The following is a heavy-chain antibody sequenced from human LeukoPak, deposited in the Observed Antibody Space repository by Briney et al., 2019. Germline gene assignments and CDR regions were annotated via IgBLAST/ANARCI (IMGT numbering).Heavy chain of an antibody. CDR1: GGSFSGYY. D-gene: IGHD3-22*01. Sequence: PSETLSLTCAVYGGSFSGYYWSWIRQPPGKRLEWIGSIDGSGSSYYNPSLKSRVTISVDTSKNQFSLKLSSVTAADTAVYYCARHVYHYYDTPGWFDPWGQGTLVTVSS. J-gene: IGHJ5*02. CDR2: IDGSGSS. CDR3: ARHVYHYYDTPGWFDP. V-gene: IGHV4-34*01.